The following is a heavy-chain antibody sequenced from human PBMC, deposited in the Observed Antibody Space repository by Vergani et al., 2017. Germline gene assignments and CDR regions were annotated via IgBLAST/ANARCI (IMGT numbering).Heavy chain of an antibody. CDR3: ARAQYYNWFDP. CDR2: IYTSGST. Sequence: QVQLQESGPGLVTPSQTLSLTCSVSGGSFSSDNVYWTWIRQPAGKGLEWIGRIYTSGSTEYNPSLKSRVTISIDTSKNPFSLNLSSVTAADTAVYYCARAQYYNWFDPWGQGIMVTVSA. J-gene: IGHJ5*02. V-gene: IGHV4-61*02. D-gene: IGHD3-10*01. CDR1: GGSFSSDNVY.